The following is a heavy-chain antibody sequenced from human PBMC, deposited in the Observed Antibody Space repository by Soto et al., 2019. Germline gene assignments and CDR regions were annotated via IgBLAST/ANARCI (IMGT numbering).Heavy chain of an antibody. J-gene: IGHJ6*03. CDR1: GFTFDIYG. Sequence: QVQLQESGGGVVQPGRSLRLSCAASGFTFDIYGMHWVRQAPGKGLEWVAVTSFDGGKKYYGDSVKGRFTISRDNSKNTLYLQMNSLRVEDTAVYYCAKDTDDIAVAGRVHYMDVWGKGTTVIVSS. D-gene: IGHD6-19*01. V-gene: IGHV3-30*18. CDR2: TSFDGGKK. CDR3: AKDTDDIAVAGRVHYMDV.